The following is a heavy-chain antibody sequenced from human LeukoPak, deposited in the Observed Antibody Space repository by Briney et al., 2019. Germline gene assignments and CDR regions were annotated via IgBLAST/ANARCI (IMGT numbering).Heavy chain of an antibody. J-gene: IGHJ4*02. CDR2: IIPIFGTA. D-gene: IGHD1-1*01. CDR3: ARVTTGTSY. CDR1: GGTFSSYA. V-gene: IGHV1-69*05. Sequence: SVKVSCKASGGTFSSYAISWVRQAPGQGLEWMGGIIPIFGTANYAQKFQGRVTMTRDTSISTAYMELSRLRSDDTAVYYCARVTTGTSYWGQGTLVTVSS.